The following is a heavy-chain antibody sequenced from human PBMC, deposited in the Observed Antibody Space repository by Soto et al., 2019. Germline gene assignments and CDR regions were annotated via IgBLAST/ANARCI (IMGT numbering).Heavy chain of an antibody. CDR1: GGSISSSNW. D-gene: IGHD5-12*01. J-gene: IGHJ5*02. V-gene: IGHV4-4*02. CDR2: IYHSGST. CDR3: ARDLGMATITGWFDP. Sequence: SETLSLTCAVSGGSISSSNWWSWVRQPPGKGLEWIGEIYHSGSTNYNPSLKSRVTISVDKSKNQFSLKLSSVTAADTAVYYCARDLGMATITGWFDPWGQGTLVTVSS.